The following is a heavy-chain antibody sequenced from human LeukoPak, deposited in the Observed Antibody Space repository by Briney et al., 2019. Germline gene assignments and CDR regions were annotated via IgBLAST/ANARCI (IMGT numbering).Heavy chain of an antibody. CDR1: GGTFSNYA. V-gene: IGHV1-69*06. CDR2: IIPIFGTA. CDR3: ARGRPRSYYDFWSGYGNYYYYYMDV. J-gene: IGHJ6*03. D-gene: IGHD3-3*01. Sequence: ASVKVSCKASGGTFSNYAISWVRQAPGQGLEWMGGIIPIFGTANYAQKFRGRVTITADKSTRTAYMELSSLRSEDTAVYYCARGRPRSYYDFWSGYGNYYYYYMDVWGRGTTVTVSS.